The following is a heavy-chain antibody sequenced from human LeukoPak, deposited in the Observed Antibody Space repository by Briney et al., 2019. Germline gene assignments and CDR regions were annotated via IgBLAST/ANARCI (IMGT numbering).Heavy chain of an antibody. CDR1: GFTFINYG. V-gene: IGHV3-30*02. CDR2: IRWHGTDT. CDR3: AKDWGWLQFMSGFDY. D-gene: IGHD5-24*01. Sequence: GGSLRLSCAASGFTFINYGMHWVRQAPGKGLEWVAFIRWHGTDTIYADSVKGRFTISRDNSKNTVYMQMNSLRVEDTAVYYCAKDWGWLQFMSGFDYWGQGTLVTVSS. J-gene: IGHJ4*02.